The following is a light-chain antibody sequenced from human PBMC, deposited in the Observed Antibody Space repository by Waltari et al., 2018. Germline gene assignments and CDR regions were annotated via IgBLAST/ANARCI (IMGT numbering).Light chain of an antibody. CDR2: GAS. CDR1: QSISSN. CDR3: QHYNNWPPWT. Sequence: EIVMTQSPATLSVSPGERATLSCRASQSISSNLAWYQQKPGQAPRLLTYGASTRATGIAARFSGSGSGTEFTLTISSLQSEGFAVYYCQHYNNWPPWTFGQGTKVEIK. V-gene: IGKV3-15*01. J-gene: IGKJ1*01.